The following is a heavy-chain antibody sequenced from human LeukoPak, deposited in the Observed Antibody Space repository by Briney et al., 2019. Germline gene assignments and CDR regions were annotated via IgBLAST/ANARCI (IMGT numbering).Heavy chain of an antibody. CDR1: GFTFSSYW. CDR3: ARDKLFSSAVAAPRY. V-gene: IGHV3-7*01. J-gene: IGHJ4*02. CDR2: IKQDGSEK. D-gene: IGHD6-19*01. Sequence: GGSLRLSCAASGFTFSSYWMSWVRQAPGKGLEWVANIKQDGSEKYYVDSVKGRFTISRDNAKNSLYLQMNSLRAEDTAVYYCARDKLFSSAVAAPRYWGQGTLVTVSS.